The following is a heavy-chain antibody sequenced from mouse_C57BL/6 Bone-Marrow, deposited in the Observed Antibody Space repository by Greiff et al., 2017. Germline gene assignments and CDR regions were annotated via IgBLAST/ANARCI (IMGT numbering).Heavy chain of an antibody. Sequence: VQLQQSGPELVKPGASVKIPCKASGYTFPDYNMDWVKQSHGKSLEWIGEINPNNGGTIYNQKFKGKATLTVDKSSSTAFMDLRILPTEHTSVYYSARCYYYGSSHFDVWGTGTTVTVSS. J-gene: IGHJ1*03. D-gene: IGHD1-1*01. CDR1: GYTFPDYN. CDR3: ARCYYYGSSHFDV. V-gene: IGHV1-18*01. CDR2: INPNNGGT.